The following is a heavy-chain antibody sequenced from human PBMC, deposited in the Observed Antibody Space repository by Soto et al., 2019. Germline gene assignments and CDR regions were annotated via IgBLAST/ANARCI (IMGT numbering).Heavy chain of an antibody. V-gene: IGHV4-30-4*01. D-gene: IGHD1-1*01. CDR1: GGSISSGDYY. CDR3: ARVGNSRLFDY. Sequence: PSETLSLTCTVSGGSISSGDYYWSWVRQPAGKGLEWIGYIYYSGSTYYNPSLKSRLTISVDTSKKQLSLKLSYVTAADTAVYYCARVGNSRLFDYWGQGALVTVSS. CDR2: IYYSGST. J-gene: IGHJ4*02.